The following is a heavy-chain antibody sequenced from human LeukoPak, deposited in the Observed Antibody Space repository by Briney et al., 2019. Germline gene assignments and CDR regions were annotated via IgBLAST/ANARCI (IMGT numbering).Heavy chain of an antibody. V-gene: IGHV3-21*01. CDR3: ARRSYCGGDCYGSDAFDI. J-gene: IGHJ3*02. D-gene: IGHD2-21*02. CDR2: ISSSSTYL. Sequence: PGGSLRLSCAASGFTLSSYSMNWVRQAPGKGLEWVSSISSSSTYLDYADSLKGRFTISRDSAKNSLYLQMNSLRAEDTAVYYCARRSYCGGDCYGSDAFDIWGQGTMVTVSS. CDR1: GFTLSSYS.